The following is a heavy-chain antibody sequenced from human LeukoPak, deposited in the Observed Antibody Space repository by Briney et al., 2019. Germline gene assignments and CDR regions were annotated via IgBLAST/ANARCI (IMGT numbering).Heavy chain of an antibody. CDR2: ISITSRTT. Sequence: GESLKISCAASGFTFTTYSMNWVRQAPGKGLQWVSYISITSRTTNYADSVKGRFTISRDSAKNSLYLQMNSLRDEDTAVYYCATEKAFAFDIWGQGTVVTVSS. V-gene: IGHV3-48*02. CDR1: GFTFTTYS. J-gene: IGHJ3*02. CDR3: ATEKAFAFDI.